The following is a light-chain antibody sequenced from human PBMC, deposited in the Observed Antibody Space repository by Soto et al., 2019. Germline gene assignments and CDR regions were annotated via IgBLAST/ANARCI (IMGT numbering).Light chain of an antibody. CDR1: SRDVGGYNY. CDR3: SSYAGSSIWV. V-gene: IGLV2-14*01. CDR2: EVT. Sequence: QSALTQPASVSGSPGQSITISCTGTSRDVGGYNYVSWYQQHPGKAPKVMIYEVTNRPSGVSTRFSGSKSDNTASLTISGLQAEDEADYYCSSYAGSSIWVFGGGTKLTVL. J-gene: IGLJ3*02.